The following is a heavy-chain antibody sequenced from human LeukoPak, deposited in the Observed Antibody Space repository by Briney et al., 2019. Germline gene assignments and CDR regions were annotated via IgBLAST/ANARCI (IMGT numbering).Heavy chain of an antibody. V-gene: IGHV4-59*01. J-gene: IGHJ4*02. Sequence: SETLSLTCTVSGASISPYYWSWIRQPPGRGLEWIGYIYYSGSTNYNPSLKSRATISIDTSTNQFSLKLNSVTAADTAVYYCARGTKTGNTGYDWNYWGQGSLVTVSS. D-gene: IGHD5-12*01. CDR1: GASISPYY. CDR3: ARGTKTGNTGYDWNY. CDR2: IYYSGST.